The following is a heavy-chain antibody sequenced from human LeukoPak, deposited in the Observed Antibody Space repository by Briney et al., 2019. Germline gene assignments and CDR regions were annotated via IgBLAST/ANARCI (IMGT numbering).Heavy chain of an antibody. CDR2: ISGSGDSI. CDR1: GFTFSSYA. V-gene: IGHV3-23*01. D-gene: IGHD6-13*01. CDR3: AKVGSIRYNWFDP. Sequence: GGSLRLSCAASGFTFSSYAMSWVRQAPGKGLEWVSTISGSGDSIYYADSVKGRFTISRDNSKKTLYLQMNSLRAEDTAVYYCAKVGSIRYNWFDPWGQGTLVTVSS. J-gene: IGHJ5*02.